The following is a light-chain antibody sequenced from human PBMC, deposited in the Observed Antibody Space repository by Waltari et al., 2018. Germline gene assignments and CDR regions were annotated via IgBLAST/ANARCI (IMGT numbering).Light chain of an antibody. J-gene: IGKJ1*01. CDR1: QSVSRY. V-gene: IGKV3-20*01. Sequence: EIVLTQSPGPLSLSPGEIATLSCRASQSVSRYLAWYQLRPGQAPRLLIYHTSIRATGIPDRFSGSGSGTDFTLTINRLDPEDFAVYYCQKYDSLPATFGQGTKVEIK. CDR3: QKYDSLPAT. CDR2: HTS.